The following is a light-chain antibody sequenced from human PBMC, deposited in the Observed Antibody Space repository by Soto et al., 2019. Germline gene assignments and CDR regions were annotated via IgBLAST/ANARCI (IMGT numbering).Light chain of an antibody. CDR2: DAS. CDR3: QQRSNWQYT. Sequence: EIVLTQSPATLSLSPGERATLSCRASQSVSSYLAWYQQKPGQAPRLLIYDASNRATGIPGRFSGSGSGTDFNLTIRSLEPEDFAVYYCQQRSNWQYTFGQGTKLEIK. CDR1: QSVSSY. J-gene: IGKJ2*01. V-gene: IGKV3-11*01.